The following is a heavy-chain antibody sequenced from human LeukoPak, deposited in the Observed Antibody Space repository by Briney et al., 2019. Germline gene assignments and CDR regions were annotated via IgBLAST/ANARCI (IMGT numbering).Heavy chain of an antibody. D-gene: IGHD3-10*01. J-gene: IGHJ6*03. CDR2: IYYSGST. CDR1: GGSISSYY. CDR3: ARGVGGSGSYYNQKTYYYYYMDV. V-gene: IGHV4-59*01. Sequence: SETLSLTCTASGGSISSYYWSWIRQPPGKGLEWIGYIYYSGSTNYNPSLKSRVTISVDTSKNQFSLKLSSVTAADTAVYYCARGVGGSGSYYNQKTYYYYYMDVWGKGTTVTISS.